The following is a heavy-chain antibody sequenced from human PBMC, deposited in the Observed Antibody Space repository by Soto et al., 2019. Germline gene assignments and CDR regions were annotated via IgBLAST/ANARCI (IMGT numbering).Heavy chain of an antibody. CDR2: INPSGGST. D-gene: IGHD1-26*01. CDR3: ARVWYSGNYLKNDY. Sequence: ASVKVSCKASGYTFTNFYMLWVRQAPGQGLEWMGIINPSGGSTSYAQKFQGRVTMTRDTSTTTVHMELSSLRSEDTAVYYCARVWYSGNYLKNDYWGQGTLVTVSS. CDR1: GYTFTNFY. J-gene: IGHJ4*02. V-gene: IGHV1-46*01.